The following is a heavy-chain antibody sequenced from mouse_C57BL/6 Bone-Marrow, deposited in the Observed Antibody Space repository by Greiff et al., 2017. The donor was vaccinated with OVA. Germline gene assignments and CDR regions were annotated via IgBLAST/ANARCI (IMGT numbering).Heavy chain of an antibody. CDR2: INPYNGGT. CDR1: GYTFTDYY. V-gene: IGHV1-19*01. Sequence: EVKLQQSGPVLVKPGASVKMSCKASGYTFTDYYMNWVKQSHGKSLEWIGVINPYNGGTSYNQKFKGKATLTVDKSSSTAYMELNSLTSEDSAVYYCARRSYDYDVLMDYWGQGTSVTVSS. D-gene: IGHD2-4*01. CDR3: ARRSYDYDVLMDY. J-gene: IGHJ4*01.